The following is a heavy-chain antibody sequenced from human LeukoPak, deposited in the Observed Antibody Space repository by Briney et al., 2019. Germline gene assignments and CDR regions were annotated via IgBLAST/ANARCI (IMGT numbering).Heavy chain of an antibody. V-gene: IGHV3-74*01. CDR1: GFTLSSYW. Sequence: GGSLRLSCAASGFTLSSYWMHWVRQAPGKGLVWVSRINSDGSSTSYADSVKGRFTISRDNAKNTLYLQMNSLRAEDTAVYYCARGGYYYDSSGYYSDYWGQGTLVTVSS. CDR2: INSDGSST. D-gene: IGHD3-22*01. CDR3: ARGGYYYDSSGYYSDY. J-gene: IGHJ4*02.